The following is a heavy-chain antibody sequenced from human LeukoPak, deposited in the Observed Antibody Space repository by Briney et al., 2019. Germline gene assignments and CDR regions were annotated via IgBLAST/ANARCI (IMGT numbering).Heavy chain of an antibody. CDR1: GFTFSSYA. D-gene: IGHD3-9*01. J-gene: IGHJ4*02. V-gene: IGHV3-23*01. CDR2: ISSSGGST. Sequence: GGSLRLSCAASGFTFSSYAMSWVRQAPGKGLEWVSAISSSGGSTYYADSVKGRFTISRDNSKNTLYLQMNSLRAEDTAVYYCAGQYDILTGYPFDYWGQGTLVTVSS. CDR3: AGQYDILTGYPFDY.